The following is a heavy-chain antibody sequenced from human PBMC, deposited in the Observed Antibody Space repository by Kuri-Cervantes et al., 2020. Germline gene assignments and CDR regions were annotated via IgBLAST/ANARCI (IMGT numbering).Heavy chain of an antibody. D-gene: IGHD6-19*01. CDR3: AREPHAAVAGTGFVGFDY. V-gene: IGHV6-1*01. CDR1: GDSVSSNSAA. J-gene: IGHJ4*02. CDR2: TYYRSEWYN. Sequence: SQTLSLTCAISGDSVSSNSAAWNWIRQSPSRGLEWLGRTYYRSEWYNDYAISVKSRVTINPDTSKNQFSLQLNSVTPEDTAVYYCAREPHAAVAGTGFVGFDYWGQGTLVTVSS.